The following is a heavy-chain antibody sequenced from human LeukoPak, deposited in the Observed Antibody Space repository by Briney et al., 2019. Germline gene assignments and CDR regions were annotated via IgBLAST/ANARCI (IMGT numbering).Heavy chain of an antibody. CDR3: AREIYYDLWSGYYSFDY. CDR2: ISGSGGST. CDR1: GFTFSSYA. D-gene: IGHD3-3*01. J-gene: IGHJ4*02. Sequence: GGSLRLSCAASGFTFSSYAMSWVRQAPGKGLEWVSAISGSGGSTYYADSVKGRFTISRDNSKNTLYLQMNSLRAEDTAVYYCAREIYYDLWSGYYSFDYWGQGILVTVSS. V-gene: IGHV3-23*01.